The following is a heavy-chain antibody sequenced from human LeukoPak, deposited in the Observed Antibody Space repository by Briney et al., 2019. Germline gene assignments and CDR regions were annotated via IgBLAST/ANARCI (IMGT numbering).Heavy chain of an antibody. CDR1: GFTFSGSA. CDR3: TRDRSTSCYNRCNWFDP. D-gene: IGHD2-2*01. CDR2: IRSKANSYAT. J-gene: IGHJ5*02. V-gene: IGHV3-73*01. Sequence: GSLRLSCAASGFTFSGSAMHWVRQASGKGLEWVGRIRSKANSYATAYAASVKGRFTISRDDSKNTAYLQMNSLKTEDTAVYYCTRDRSTSCYNRCNWFDPWGQGTLVTVSS.